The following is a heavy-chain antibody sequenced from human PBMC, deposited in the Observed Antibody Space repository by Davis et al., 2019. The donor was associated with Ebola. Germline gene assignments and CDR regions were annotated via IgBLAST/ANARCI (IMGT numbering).Heavy chain of an antibody. V-gene: IGHV3-9*02. CDR3: ARDPRYCSGGSCSNWFDP. Sequence: SLSLSCAASGFTSDDYALPWVRQAPGTGLEWVSGISWNSGSIGYADSVKGRFTISRDNAKNSLYLQMNSLRDEDTSVYYCARDPRYCSGGSCSNWFDPWGQGTLVTVSS. CDR1: GFTSDDYA. J-gene: IGHJ5*02. D-gene: IGHD2-15*01. CDR2: ISWNSGSI.